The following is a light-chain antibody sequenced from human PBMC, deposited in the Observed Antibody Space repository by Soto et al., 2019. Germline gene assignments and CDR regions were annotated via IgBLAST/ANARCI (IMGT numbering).Light chain of an antibody. CDR3: QHYGSSPYT. V-gene: IGKV3-20*01. CDR2: GAS. Sequence: EIVLPQSPGTLSLSPGERVTLSCRASPSVSSSYLAWYQQKPGQAPRLLFYGASRRATGIPDRFSGGQSGTDFTLTVSRLEPEDFAVYFCQHYGSSPYTFGHGTKLEI. CDR1: PSVSSSY. J-gene: IGKJ2*01.